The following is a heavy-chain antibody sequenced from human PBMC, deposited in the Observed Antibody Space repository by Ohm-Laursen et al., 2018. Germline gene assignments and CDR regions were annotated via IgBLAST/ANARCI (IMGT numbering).Heavy chain of an antibody. CDR3: ARVGYSYGHYYYYGMDV. CDR2: ISYDGSNK. Sequence: LSLTCAASGFTFSSYGMHWVRQAPGKGLEWVAVISYDGSNKYYADSVKGRFTISRDNSKNTLYLQMNSLRAEDTAVYYCARVGYSYGHYYYYGMDVWGQGTTVTVSS. CDR1: GFTFSSYG. J-gene: IGHJ6*02. V-gene: IGHV3-30*03. D-gene: IGHD5-18*01.